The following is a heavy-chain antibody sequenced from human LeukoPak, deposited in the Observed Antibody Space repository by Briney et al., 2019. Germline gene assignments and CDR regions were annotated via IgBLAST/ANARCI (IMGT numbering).Heavy chain of an antibody. Sequence: ASVKVSCKASGGTFSSYAISWVRQAPGQGLEWMGGIIPIFGTANYAQKFQGRVTITADESTSTAYMELSSLRSEDTAVYYCASNEGFRGSGPHLYYFDYWGQGTLVTVSS. CDR2: IIPIFGTA. J-gene: IGHJ4*02. CDR3: ASNEGFRGSGPHLYYFDY. CDR1: GGTFSSYA. D-gene: IGHD6-19*01. V-gene: IGHV1-69*13.